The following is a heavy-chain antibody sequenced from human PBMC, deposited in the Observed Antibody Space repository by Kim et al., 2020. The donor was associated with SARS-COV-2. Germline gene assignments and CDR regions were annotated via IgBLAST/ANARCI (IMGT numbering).Heavy chain of an antibody. CDR3: ARWSVVRGIIRGMDV. D-gene: IGHD3-10*01. Sequence: SETLSLTCAVSGGSFSSSLWWSWVRQPPGKGLEWIGEIYHSGSTNYNPSLKSRVTILVDKSKNQFSLNLSSVTAADTAVYFCARWSVVRGIIRGMDVWGQGTTVTVSS. V-gene: IGHV4-4*02. CDR1: GGSFSSSLW. J-gene: IGHJ6*02. CDR2: IYHSGST.